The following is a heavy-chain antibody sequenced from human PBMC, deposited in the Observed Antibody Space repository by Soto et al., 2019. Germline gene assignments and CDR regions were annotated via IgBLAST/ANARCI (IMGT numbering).Heavy chain of an antibody. Sequence: EVQLVESGGGLVQPGGSLRLSCAASGFTFSGSWMHWVRQAPGKGLVWVSRINGDGSGTSYADFVKGRFTISRDDAKNTLFLQMTGLRAEDTAVDYCARWIFGSGTATDYWGQGTLVTVSS. CDR3: ARWIFGSGTATDY. CDR2: INGDGSGT. CDR1: GFTFSGSW. J-gene: IGHJ4*02. V-gene: IGHV3-74*01. D-gene: IGHD3-10*01.